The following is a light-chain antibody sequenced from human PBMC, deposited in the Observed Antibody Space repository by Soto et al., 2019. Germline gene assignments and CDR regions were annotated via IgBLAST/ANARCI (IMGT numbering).Light chain of an antibody. CDR2: GAS. Sequence: IQMTQSPSSLSASIGDRVTITCRASQGIGTHLNWYLQRPGRVPKLLIYGASNLQSGVPSRFSGSGSGTGFTLTISGLQPEDFGTYYCQQSYNTPHFGPGTRL. J-gene: IGKJ5*01. CDR1: QGIGTH. V-gene: IGKV1-39*01. CDR3: QQSYNTPH.